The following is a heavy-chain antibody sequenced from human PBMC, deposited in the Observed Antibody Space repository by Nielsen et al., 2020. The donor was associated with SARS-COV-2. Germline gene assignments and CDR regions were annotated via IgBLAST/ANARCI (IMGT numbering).Heavy chain of an antibody. D-gene: IGHD6-19*01. CDR2: ISETGRVI. Sequence: GESLKISCAASGFTFNVYSMNWIRQAPGKGLEWISYISETGRVIFYADSVKGRLTISRDNTKNSLYLQINSLRDDDSAVYYCARDSRGGSYSRGWYFDLWGQGTLVTASS. CDR3: ARDSRGGSYSRGWYFDL. CDR1: GFTFNVYS. J-gene: IGHJ4*02. V-gene: IGHV3-48*02.